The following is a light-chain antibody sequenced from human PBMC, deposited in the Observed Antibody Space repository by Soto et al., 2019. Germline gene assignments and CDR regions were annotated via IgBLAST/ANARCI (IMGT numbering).Light chain of an antibody. J-gene: IGLJ1*01. Sequence: QSALTQPASVSGSPGQSITISCTGTSTDVGRYNYVSWYQQHPDKIPRPLIHEVASRPSGVPNRFAGSKSGNTAFLTISGLQAEDEADYYCSSYTSSGTRVFGTGTKLPVL. CDR1: STDVGRYNY. CDR3: SSYTSSGTRV. CDR2: EVA. V-gene: IGLV2-14*01.